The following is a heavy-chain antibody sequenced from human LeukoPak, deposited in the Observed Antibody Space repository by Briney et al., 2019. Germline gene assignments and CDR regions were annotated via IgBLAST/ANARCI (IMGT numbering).Heavy chain of an antibody. D-gene: IGHD1-26*01. J-gene: IGHJ5*02. CDR3: ARVGRYSRTLVS. V-gene: IGHV4-59*01. CDR1: GGSISSYY. Sequence: SETLSLTCTVSGGSISSYYWSWIRQPPGKGLEWIGYTYYSGSTNYNPSLKSRVTISVDTSKNQFSLKLSSVTAADTAVYYCARVGRYSRTLVSWGQGTLVTVSS. CDR2: TYYSGST.